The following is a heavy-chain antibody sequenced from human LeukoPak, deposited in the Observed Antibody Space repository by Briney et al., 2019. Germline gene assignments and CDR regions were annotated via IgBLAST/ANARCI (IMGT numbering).Heavy chain of an antibody. CDR1: GFTFSSYA. CDR2: ISGSGGST. CDR3: AKEEEYCSSTSCYEVY. J-gene: IGHJ4*02. Sequence: PGGSLRLSCAASGFTFSSYAMSWGRQAPGKGLEWVSAISGSGGSTYYADSVKGRFTISRDNSKNTLYLQMNSLRAEDTAVYYCAKEEEYCSSTSCYEVYWGQGTLVTVSS. V-gene: IGHV3-23*01. D-gene: IGHD2-2*01.